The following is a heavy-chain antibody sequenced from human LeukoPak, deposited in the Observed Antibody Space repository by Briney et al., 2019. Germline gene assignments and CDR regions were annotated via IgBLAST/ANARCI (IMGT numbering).Heavy chain of an antibody. Sequence: GGSLRLSCAASGFTVSNDYMSWVRQAPGKGLEWVSAISGSGGSTYYADSVKGRFTISRDNSKNTLYLQMNSLRAEDTAVYYCAEGDCSSTSCPLDYWGQGTLVTVSS. D-gene: IGHD2-2*01. CDR3: AEGDCSSTSCPLDY. J-gene: IGHJ4*02. CDR2: ISGSGGST. CDR1: GFTVSNDY. V-gene: IGHV3-23*01.